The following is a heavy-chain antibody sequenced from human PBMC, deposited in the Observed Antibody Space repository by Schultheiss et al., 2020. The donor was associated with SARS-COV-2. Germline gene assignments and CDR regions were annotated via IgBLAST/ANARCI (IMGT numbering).Heavy chain of an antibody. D-gene: IGHD5-12*01. CDR2: ISSSGSTI. CDR3: ARDSDSGYDI. J-gene: IGHJ4*02. CDR1: GFTFSSYS. V-gene: IGHV3-48*04. Sequence: GGSLRLSCAASGFTFSSYSMNWVRQAPGKGLEWVSYISSSGSTIYYADSVKGRFTISRDNAKNSLYLQMNSLRAEDTAVYYCARDSDSGYDIWGQGTLVTVSS.